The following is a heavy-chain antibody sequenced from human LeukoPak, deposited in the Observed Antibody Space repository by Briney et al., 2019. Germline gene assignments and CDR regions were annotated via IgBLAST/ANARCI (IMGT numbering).Heavy chain of an antibody. CDR1: GYTFSSYY. CDR2: INPSGGST. V-gene: IGHV1-46*01. J-gene: IGHJ6*03. Sequence: ASVKVSCKASGYTFSSYYMHWVRQAPGQGLEWMGVINPSGGSTSYAQYAQKFQGRVTMTMDMSTSAVYMELSSLRSDDTAVYYCARDRGYYDSSGYGEGFYYYYMDVWGKGTTVTASS. CDR3: ARDRGYYDSSGYGEGFYYYYMDV. D-gene: IGHD3-22*01.